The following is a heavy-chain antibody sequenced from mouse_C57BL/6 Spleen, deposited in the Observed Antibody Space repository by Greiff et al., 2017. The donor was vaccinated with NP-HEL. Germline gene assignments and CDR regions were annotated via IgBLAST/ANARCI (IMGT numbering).Heavy chain of an antibody. CDR2: IYPGDGDT. Sequence: QVQLQQSGPELVKPGASVKISCKASGYAFSSSWMNWVKQRPGKGLEWIGRIYPGDGDTNYNGKFKGKATLTADKSSSTAYMQLSSLTSEDSAVYFCAREELLRGFAYWGQGTLVTVSA. V-gene: IGHV1-82*01. CDR3: AREELLRGFAY. J-gene: IGHJ3*01. CDR1: GYAFSSSW. D-gene: IGHD1-1*01.